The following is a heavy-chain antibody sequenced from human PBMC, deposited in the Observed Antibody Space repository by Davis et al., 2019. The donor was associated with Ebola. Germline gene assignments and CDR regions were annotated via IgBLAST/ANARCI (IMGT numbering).Heavy chain of an antibody. CDR3: AKDPGDPRYYYGMDV. Sequence: HTGGSLRLSCAASGFTFSSYWMHWVRQAPGKGLVWVSRINSDGSSTSYADSVKGRFTISRDNSKNTLYLQMNSLRAEDTAMYYCAKDPGDPRYYYGMDVWGKETTVTVSS. J-gene: IGHJ6*04. V-gene: IGHV3-74*01. CDR1: GFTFSSYW. D-gene: IGHD3-16*01. CDR2: INSDGSST.